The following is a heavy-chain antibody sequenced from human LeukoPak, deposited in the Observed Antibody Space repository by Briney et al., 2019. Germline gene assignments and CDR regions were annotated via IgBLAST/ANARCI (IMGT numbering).Heavy chain of an antibody. D-gene: IGHD4-17*01. CDR2: INPNTDGT. J-gene: IGHJ4*02. V-gene: IGHV1-2*02. CDR3: ARERGYGDYSFDF. Sequence: GASVKVSCKASRYTFTGYYMHWVRQARGQGLEWMGWINPNTDGTHKPQRFQGRVTMTKDTSISTAYMELTKLRSDDRAVYFCARERGYGDYSFDFWGQGSLVTVSS. CDR1: RYTFTGYY.